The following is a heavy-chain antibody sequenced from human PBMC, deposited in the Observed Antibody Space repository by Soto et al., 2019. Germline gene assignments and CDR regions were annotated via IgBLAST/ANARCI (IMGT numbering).Heavy chain of an antibody. V-gene: IGHV3-23*01. J-gene: IGHJ4*02. CDR1: GFTFSSYA. CDR2: ISGSGGST. D-gene: IGHD3-10*01. CDR3: AKDDSGFGELTWFD. Sequence: GGSLRLSCAASGFTFSSYAMSWVRQAPGKGLEWVSAISGSGGSTYYADSVKGRFTISRDNSKNTLYLQMNSLRAEDTAVYYCAKDDSGFGELTWFDWGQGTLVTVSS.